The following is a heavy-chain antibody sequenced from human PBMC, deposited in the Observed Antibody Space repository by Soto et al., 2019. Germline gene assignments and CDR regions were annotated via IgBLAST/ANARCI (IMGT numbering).Heavy chain of an antibody. V-gene: IGHV3-15*07. J-gene: IGHJ4*02. CDR3: TTAHGRKGWSIDY. CDR2: IKSKSAGGTT. CDR1: GFPFNNAW. Sequence: EVQLVESGGGLVKPGGSLRLSCAASGFPFNNAWMHWVRQAPGRGLEWVGRIKSKSAGGTTDYGAPVEGRFTISRDDSKNTIYLRVNSLKAEDTAVYYCTTAHGRKGWSIDYWGQGYLVLVSS. D-gene: IGHD1-26*01.